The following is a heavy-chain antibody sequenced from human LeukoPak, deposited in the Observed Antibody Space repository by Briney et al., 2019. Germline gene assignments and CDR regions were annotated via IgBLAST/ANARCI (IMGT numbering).Heavy chain of an antibody. Sequence: SVKVSCKASGGTFSSYAISWVRQAPGQGPEWMGRIIPILGIANYAQKFQGRVTITADKSTSTAYMELSSLRSEDTAVYYCARDRNSYGPTFDYWGQGTLVTVSS. V-gene: IGHV1-69*04. J-gene: IGHJ4*02. CDR3: ARDRNSYGPTFDY. CDR2: IIPILGIA. D-gene: IGHD5-18*01. CDR1: GGTFSSYA.